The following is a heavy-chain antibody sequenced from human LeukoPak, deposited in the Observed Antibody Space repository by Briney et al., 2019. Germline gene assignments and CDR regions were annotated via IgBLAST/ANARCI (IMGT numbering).Heavy chain of an antibody. V-gene: IGHV1-2*02. Sequence: ASVKVSCKASGYTFTGYYMHWGRQAPGQGLEWMGWINPNSGGTNYAQKFQGRVTMTRDTSISTAYMELSRLRSDDTAVYYCARDKSYGDYTFDYWGQGTLVTVSS. CDR3: ARDKSYGDYTFDY. D-gene: IGHD4-17*01. J-gene: IGHJ4*02. CDR1: GYTFTGYY. CDR2: INPNSGGT.